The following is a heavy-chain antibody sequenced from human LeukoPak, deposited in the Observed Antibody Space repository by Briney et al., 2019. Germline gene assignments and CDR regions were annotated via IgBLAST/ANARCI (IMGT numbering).Heavy chain of an antibody. CDR1: GVSISNNNYY. J-gene: IGHJ3*01. Sequence: PSKTLSLTCDVSGVSISNNNYYWSWIRQSAEKGLEWIGRRYTSGRIVYNPSFESRVTISGDTSRNQLSLKLTSMTGADTAVYYCAREMGAYSAYDVWGRGTMVTVSS. V-gene: IGHV4-61*02. CDR3: AREMGAYSAYDV. D-gene: IGHD2-15*01. CDR2: RYTSGRI.